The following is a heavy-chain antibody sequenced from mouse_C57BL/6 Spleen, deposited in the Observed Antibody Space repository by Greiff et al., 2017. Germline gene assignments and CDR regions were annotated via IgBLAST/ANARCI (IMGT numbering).Heavy chain of an antibody. D-gene: IGHD2-4*01. Sequence: VKLQQPGAELVMPGASVKLSCKASGYTFTSYWMHWVKQRPGQGLEWIGEIDPSDSYTNYNQKFKGKSTLTVDKSSSTAYMQLSSLTSEDSAVYYCARLDDYQFAYWGQGTLVTVSA. CDR2: IDPSDSYT. J-gene: IGHJ3*01. CDR3: ARLDDYQFAY. CDR1: GYTFTSYW. V-gene: IGHV1-69*01.